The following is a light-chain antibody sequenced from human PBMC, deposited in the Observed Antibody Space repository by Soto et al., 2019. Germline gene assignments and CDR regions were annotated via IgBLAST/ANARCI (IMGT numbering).Light chain of an antibody. CDR1: QSVSSSY. V-gene: IGKV3-20*01. CDR3: QQYGGSRT. CDR2: GAS. Sequence: EIVLTQSPGTLSLSPGERGTLSCRASQSVSSSYLAWYQQKPGQAPRLLLYGASSRATGIPDRFSGSGAATDFTLTISRLEPEDFTGYYCQQYGGSRTLGQGTKVQI. J-gene: IGKJ1*01.